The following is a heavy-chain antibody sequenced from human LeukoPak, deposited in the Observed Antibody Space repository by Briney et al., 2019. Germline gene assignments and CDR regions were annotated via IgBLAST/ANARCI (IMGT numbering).Heavy chain of an antibody. CDR2: INHSGST. V-gene: IGHV4-34*01. CDR3: ARPSRRAIVVVPAAMSAFDI. D-gene: IGHD2-2*01. CDR1: GGSFSGYY. J-gene: IGHJ3*02. Sequence: SETLSLTCAVYGGSFSGYYWSWIRQPPGKGLEWIGEINHSGSTNYNPSLKSRVTISVDTSKNQFSLKLSSVTAADTAVYYCARPSRRAIVVVPAAMSAFDIWGQGTMVTVSS.